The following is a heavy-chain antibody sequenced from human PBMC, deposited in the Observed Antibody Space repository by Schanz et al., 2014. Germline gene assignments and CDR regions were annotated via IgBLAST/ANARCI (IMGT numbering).Heavy chain of an antibody. Sequence: EVQLAESGGGLVQPGGSLRLSCAASTFTFSSDWMSWVRQAPGKGLEWVANIKEDGSVKDYVDSVKGRFTISRDNAKNSLYLQMTSLRAEDTAMYYCARWFLIRGVILDSWGQGTLVTVSS. V-gene: IGHV3-7*05. D-gene: IGHD3-10*01. CDR1: TFTFSSDW. CDR2: IKEDGSVK. CDR3: ARWFLIRGVILDS. J-gene: IGHJ4*02.